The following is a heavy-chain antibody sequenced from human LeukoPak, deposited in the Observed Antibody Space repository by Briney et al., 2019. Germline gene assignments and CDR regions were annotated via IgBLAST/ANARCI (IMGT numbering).Heavy chain of an antibody. CDR2: IYKSGNT. CDR3: ARYTSGSYFDS. CDR1: GFTLSSND. Sequence: GGSLRLSCAASGFTLSSNDMTWVRQAPGKGLEWVSVIYKSGNTFYSDSVKGRFTISRDNSKNTVYLQMDSLRAEDTAVYYCARYTSGSYFDSWGQGTLVTVSS. V-gene: IGHV3-53*01. J-gene: IGHJ4*02. D-gene: IGHD6-19*01.